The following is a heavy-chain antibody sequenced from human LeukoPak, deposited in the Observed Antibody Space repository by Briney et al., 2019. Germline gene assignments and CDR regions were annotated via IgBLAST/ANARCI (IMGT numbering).Heavy chain of an antibody. CDR2: IRSKANSYAT. CDR3: TRRYSGGYNAFDI. CDR1: GFTFSGST. D-gene: IGHD1-26*01. J-gene: IGHJ3*02. V-gene: IGHV3-73*01. Sequence: PGGSLRLSCAASGFTFSGSTVHWVRQASGKGLEWVGRIRSKANSYATVYAASVKGRFTISRDDSKNMAYLQMNSLKTEDTAVYYCTRRYSGGYNAFDIWGQGTMVTVSS.